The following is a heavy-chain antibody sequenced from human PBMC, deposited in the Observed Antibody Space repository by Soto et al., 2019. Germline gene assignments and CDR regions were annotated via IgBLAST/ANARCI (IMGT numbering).Heavy chain of an antibody. CDR2: INHSGST. J-gene: IGHJ4*02. Sequence: SETLSLTCAVYGGSFSGYYWSWIRQPPGKGLEWIGEINHSGSTNYNPSLKSRVTISVDTSKNQFSLKLSSVTAADTAVYYCARWYGGSLDYWGQGSLVTVSS. D-gene: IGHD4-17*01. CDR3: ARWYGGSLDY. V-gene: IGHV4-34*01. CDR1: GGSFSGYY.